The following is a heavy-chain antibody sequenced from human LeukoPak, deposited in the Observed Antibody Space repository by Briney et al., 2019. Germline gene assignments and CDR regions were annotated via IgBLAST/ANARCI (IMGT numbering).Heavy chain of an antibody. D-gene: IGHD2-2*01. V-gene: IGHV4-34*01. CDR2: INHSGST. Sequence: SETLSLTCQFYGGSFSGYYWSWIRQPPGKGLEWIGEINHSGSTNYNPSLKSRVTISVDTSKNQFSLKLSSVTAADTAVYYCARRGVVPAARRQFDYWGQGTLVTVSS. CDR3: ARRGVVPAARRQFDY. CDR1: GGSFSGYY. J-gene: IGHJ4*02.